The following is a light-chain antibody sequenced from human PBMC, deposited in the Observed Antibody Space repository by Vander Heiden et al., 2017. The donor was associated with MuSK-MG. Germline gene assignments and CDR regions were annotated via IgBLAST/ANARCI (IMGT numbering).Light chain of an antibody. CDR2: DAS. CDR1: QSISSW. V-gene: IGKV1-5*01. J-gene: IGKJ3*01. Sequence: IQITQPPSTLSASVADTVTITCRASQSISSWLAWYQQKPGKAPKLLIYDASSLESGVQSRFSGSGSGTEFTLTISSLQPDDFATYYCQQYNSYPIFTFGHGTKVDIK. CDR3: QQYNSYPIFT.